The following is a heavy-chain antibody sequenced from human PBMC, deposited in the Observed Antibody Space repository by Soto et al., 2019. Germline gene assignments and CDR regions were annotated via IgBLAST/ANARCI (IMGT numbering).Heavy chain of an antibody. V-gene: IGHV4-39*01. CDR3: ARGHDSTDDAFDI. D-gene: IGHD3-22*01. CDR1: GGSISTSTYY. Sequence: SETLSLTCSVSGGSISTSTYYWGWIRQPPGKGLEWIGNIYYTGSTYYTSSLKSRVTISVDTSKSQFSLRLSSVTAADTAMYYCARGHDSTDDAFDIWGQGTMVTVSS. J-gene: IGHJ3*02. CDR2: IYYTGST.